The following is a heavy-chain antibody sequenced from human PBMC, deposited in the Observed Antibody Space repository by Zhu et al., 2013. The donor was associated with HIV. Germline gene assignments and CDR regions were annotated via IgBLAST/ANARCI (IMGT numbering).Heavy chain of an antibody. Sequence: QVQLVQSGAEVKRPGASVKFSCKASGYNFIGYYIHWVRQSPGQRLDYIGWINPHKGDTKFVEKFQGRVTMTRDTSISTAYMELKNLRPDDTAIYYCARSRTLNGAEYFQRWGQGTLVTVSS. CDR2: INPHKGDT. D-gene: IGHD2-8*01. CDR3: ARSRTLNGAEYFQR. J-gene: IGHJ1*01. V-gene: IGHV1-2*02. CDR1: GYNFIGYY.